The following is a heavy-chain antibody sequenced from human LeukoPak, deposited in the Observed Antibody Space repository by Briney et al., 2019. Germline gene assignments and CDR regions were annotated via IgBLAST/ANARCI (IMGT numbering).Heavy chain of an antibody. CDR2: FDPEDGET. J-gene: IGHJ6*02. Sequence: GASVKVSCKVSGYTLTELSMHWVRRAPGKGLEWMGGFDPEDGETIYAQKFQGRVTMTEDTSTDTAYMELSSLRSEDTAVYYCARDLRQWLVGTSDYYYYYGMDVWGQGTTVTVSS. CDR3: ARDLRQWLVGTSDYYYYYGMDV. CDR1: GYTLTELS. V-gene: IGHV1-24*01. D-gene: IGHD6-19*01.